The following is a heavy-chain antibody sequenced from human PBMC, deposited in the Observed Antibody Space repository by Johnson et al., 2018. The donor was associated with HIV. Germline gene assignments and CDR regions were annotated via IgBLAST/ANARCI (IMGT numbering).Heavy chain of an antibody. D-gene: IGHD5-18*01. CDR2: ISWNSGSI. V-gene: IGHV3-9*01. CDR1: GFTFSSYA. J-gene: IGHJ3*02. CDR3: ARWIQLWVAFDI. Sequence: VQLVESGGGVVQPGGSLRLSCAASGFTFSSYAMHWVRQAPGKALEWVSGISWNSGSIGYADSVKGRFTISRDNAKNTLYLQMNSLRAEDTAVYYCARWIQLWVAFDIWGQGTMVTVSS.